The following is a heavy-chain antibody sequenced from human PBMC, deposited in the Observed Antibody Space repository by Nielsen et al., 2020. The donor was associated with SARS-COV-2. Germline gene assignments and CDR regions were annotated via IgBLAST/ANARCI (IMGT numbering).Heavy chain of an antibody. J-gene: IGHJ6*02. CDR2: IYSGGST. Sequence: WIRQPPGKGLEWVSVIYSGGSTYYADSVKGRFTISRDNSKNTLYLQMNSLRAEDTAVYYCAKVTRYCSSTSCYPLGMDVWGQGTTVTVSS. V-gene: IGHV3-53*01. D-gene: IGHD2-2*01. CDR3: AKVTRYCSSTSCYPLGMDV.